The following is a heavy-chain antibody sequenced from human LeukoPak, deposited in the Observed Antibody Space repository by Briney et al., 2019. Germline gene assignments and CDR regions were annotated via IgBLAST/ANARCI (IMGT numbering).Heavy chain of an antibody. V-gene: IGHV1-46*01. CDR1: GYTFTSYY. D-gene: IGHD6-6*01. CDR3: ARVGAFAARLKALGDI. J-gene: IGHJ3*02. CDR2: INPSGGST. Sequence: GASVKVSCKASGYTFTSYYMHWVRQAPGQGLEWMGIINPSGGSTSYAQKFQGRVTMTRDTSTSTVYMELSSLRAEDTAVYYCARVGAFAARLKALGDIWGQGTMVTVSS.